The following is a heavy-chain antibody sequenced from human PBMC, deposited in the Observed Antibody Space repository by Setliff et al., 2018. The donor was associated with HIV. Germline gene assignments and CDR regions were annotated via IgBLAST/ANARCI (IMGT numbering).Heavy chain of an antibody. V-gene: IGHV3-53*01. J-gene: IGHJ4*02. Sequence: PGGSLRLSCAASGFTFNTYWMHWVRQAPGKGLEWVSVIYSGASTYYADSVKGRFTISRDRSKNTLYLQMNSLKAEDTAVYYCARAYNVYDYRFDSSGYDYWGQGTLVTVSS. CDR1: GFTFNTYW. D-gene: IGHD3-22*01. CDR2: IYSGAST. CDR3: ARAYNVYDYRFDSSGYDY.